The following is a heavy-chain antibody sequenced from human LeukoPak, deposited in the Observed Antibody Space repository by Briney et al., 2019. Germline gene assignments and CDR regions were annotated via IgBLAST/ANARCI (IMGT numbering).Heavy chain of an antibody. Sequence: GGSLRLSCAASGFTFSSYAMSWVRQAPGKGLEWVSTLSGSGGGTHYADSVKGRFTISRDNSKNTLYLQMNSLRAEDTAVYYCAKDPSIVALSGFDYWGQGTLVTVSS. V-gene: IGHV3-23*01. D-gene: IGHD3-22*01. CDR1: GFTFSSYA. J-gene: IGHJ4*02. CDR3: AKDPSIVALSGFDY. CDR2: LSGSGGGT.